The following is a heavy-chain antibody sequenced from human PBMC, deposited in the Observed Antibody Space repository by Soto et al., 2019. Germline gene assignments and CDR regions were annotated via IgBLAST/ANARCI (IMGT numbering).Heavy chain of an antibody. D-gene: IGHD3-22*01. CDR1: GGPVSNYS. V-gene: IGHV4-59*02. Sequence: LSLTCSVSGGPVSNYSWSWVRQPPGKRLEWIGYIYYTGTHDYNPSLRGRATISVDTPKDQFSLKLTSVTAADTAVYYCARDRARDRSGLPSCGPWGQGSLVT. CDR3: ARDRARDRSGLPSCGP. J-gene: IGHJ5*02. CDR2: IYYTGTH.